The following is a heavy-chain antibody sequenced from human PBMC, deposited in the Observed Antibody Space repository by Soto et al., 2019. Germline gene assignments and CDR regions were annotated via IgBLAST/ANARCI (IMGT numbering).Heavy chain of an antibody. D-gene: IGHD2-15*01. CDR1: GFTFSSYS. V-gene: IGHV3-21*01. CDR2: ISSSSSYI. Sequence: GGSLRLSCAASGFTFSSYSMNWVRQAPGKGLEWVSSISSSSSYIYYADSVKGRFTISRDNAKNSLYLQMNSLRAEDTAVYYCARDRSGRNCSGGSCYPDAFDIWGQGTMVTVSS. J-gene: IGHJ3*02. CDR3: ARDRSGRNCSGGSCYPDAFDI.